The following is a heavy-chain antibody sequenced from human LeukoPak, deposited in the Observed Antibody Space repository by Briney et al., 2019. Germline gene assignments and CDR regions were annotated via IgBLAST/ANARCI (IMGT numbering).Heavy chain of an antibody. V-gene: IGHV3-74*01. CDR1: GFTLSDYW. J-gene: IGHJ4*02. CDR3: VRDGWGRTPYDS. Sequence: GGSLRLSCAASGFTLSDYWMNWVRQVPGKGPVWVSHISPDGTNIAYADSVKGRFTISRDSAKNTLYLQMNSLRVGDTAVYYCVRDGWGRTPYDSWGQGTLVTASS. D-gene: IGHD4-23*01. CDR2: ISPDGTNI.